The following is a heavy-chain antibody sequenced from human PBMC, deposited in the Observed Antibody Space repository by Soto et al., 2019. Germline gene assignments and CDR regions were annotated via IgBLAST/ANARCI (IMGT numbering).Heavy chain of an antibody. Sequence: ASVKVSCKASGYTFTGYYMHWVRQAPGQGLEWMGWINPNGGGTNYAQKFQGWVTMTRDTSISTAYMEPSRLRSDDTAVYYCARGSSLDNYDFWSGSLGGPWGQGYLVTV. CDR3: ARGSSLDNYDFWSGSLGGP. CDR1: GYTFTGYY. CDR2: INPNGGGT. J-gene: IGHJ4*02. V-gene: IGHV1-2*04. D-gene: IGHD3-3*01.